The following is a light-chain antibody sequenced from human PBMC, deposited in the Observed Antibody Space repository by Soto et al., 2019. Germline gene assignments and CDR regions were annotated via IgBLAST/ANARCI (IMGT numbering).Light chain of an antibody. V-gene: IGKV3-20*01. CDR2: GAS. J-gene: IGKJ1*01. CDR1: QSVSSSY. Sequence: EIVLTQSPGTLSLSPGERATLSCRASQSVSSSYLAWYQQKPGQAPRLLISGASSRATGIPDRFSGSGSGTDLTVTISRMEPEDFAVYYCQQYGRSSGTFGQGTKVEIK. CDR3: QQYGRSSGT.